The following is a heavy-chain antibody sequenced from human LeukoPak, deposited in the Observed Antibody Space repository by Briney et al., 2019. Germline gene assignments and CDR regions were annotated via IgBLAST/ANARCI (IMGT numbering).Heavy chain of an antibody. CDR2: IYDSGNT. CDR3: ARGGIAVPGYYYFYYMDV. D-gene: IGHD6-19*01. Sequence: SETLSLTCTVSSGSISSFYWSWIRQPPGKGLEWIGYIYDSGNTDYNPSLKSRVTISVDTSKNQFSLRLTSVTAADTAVYFCARGGIAVPGYYYFYYMDVWGKGTTVTVSS. V-gene: IGHV4-59*12. J-gene: IGHJ6*03. CDR1: SGSISSFY.